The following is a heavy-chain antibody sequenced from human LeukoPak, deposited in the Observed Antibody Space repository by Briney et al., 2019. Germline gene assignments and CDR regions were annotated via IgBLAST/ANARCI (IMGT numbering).Heavy chain of an antibody. J-gene: IGHJ4*02. Sequence: PGGSLRLSCAASGFTFSSYSMNWVRQAPGKGLEWVSTISGSGGSTYYTDSVKGRFTTSRDNSKNTLYLQMNGLRAEDTAVYYCAKLLENREIYYFDYWGQGTLVTVSS. CDR1: GFTFSSYS. D-gene: IGHD1-14*01. V-gene: IGHV3-23*01. CDR2: ISGSGGST. CDR3: AKLLENREIYYFDY.